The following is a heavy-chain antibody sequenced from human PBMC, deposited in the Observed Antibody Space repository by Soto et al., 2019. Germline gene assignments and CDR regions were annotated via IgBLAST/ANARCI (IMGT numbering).Heavy chain of an antibody. CDR1: GYTFTSYG. J-gene: IGHJ5*02. D-gene: IGHD2-21*02. V-gene: IGHV1-18*01. Sequence: QVQLVQSGAEVKKPGASVKVSCKASGYTFTSYGISWVRQAPGQGLEWMGWISAYNGNTNYAQKLQGRVTMTTDTSTSTAYMELRSLSPDVSAVYYGARDPGVVVTQSLFDPWGQGTLVTVSS. CDR3: ARDPGVVVTQSLFDP. CDR2: ISAYNGNT.